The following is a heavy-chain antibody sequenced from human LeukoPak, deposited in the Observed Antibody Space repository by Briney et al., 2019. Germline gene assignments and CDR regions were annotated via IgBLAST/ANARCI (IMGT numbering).Heavy chain of an antibody. CDR2: VYYTVST. CDR3: ARRRSSGYSELDAFDI. D-gene: IGHD3-22*01. Sequence: PSETLSLTCIVSGGSISSDSYYWGWIRQPPGKGLEWIGSVYYTVSTYYDPSLRSRVIISVDTSKNQFSLKLSSVTAADTAVYYCARRRSSGYSELDAFDIWGQGTMVTVSS. J-gene: IGHJ3*02. CDR1: GGSISSDSYY. V-gene: IGHV4-39*01.